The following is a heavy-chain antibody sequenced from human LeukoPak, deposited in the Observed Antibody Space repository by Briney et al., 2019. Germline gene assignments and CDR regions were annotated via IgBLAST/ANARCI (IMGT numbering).Heavy chain of an antibody. CDR2: IYSDGRT. D-gene: IGHD4-11*01. CDR3: ARDPFTPVSTVTNNWFDP. CDR1: GFTVSRNY. J-gene: IGHJ5*02. Sequence: GGSLRLSCAASGFTVSRNYMTWVRQAPGKGLEWVSVIYSDGRTYYADSVKGRFTVSRDNSKNTLYFQMNRLRAEDTAVYYCARDPFTPVSTVTNNWFDPWGQGTLVTVSS. V-gene: IGHV3-53*01.